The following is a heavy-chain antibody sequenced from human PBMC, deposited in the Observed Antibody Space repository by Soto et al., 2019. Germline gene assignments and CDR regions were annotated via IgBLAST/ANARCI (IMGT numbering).Heavy chain of an antibody. V-gene: IGHV3-23*01. D-gene: IGHD3-10*01. CDR2: ISGSGGST. Sequence: GGSLRLSCAASGFTFSSYAMSWVRQAPGKGLEWVSAISGSGGSTYYADSVKGRFTISRDNSKNTLYLQMNSLRAEDTAVYYCAKDRITMVRGVIGFDPWGKGTLVTVSS. CDR1: GFTFSSYA. J-gene: IGHJ5*02. CDR3: AKDRITMVRGVIGFDP.